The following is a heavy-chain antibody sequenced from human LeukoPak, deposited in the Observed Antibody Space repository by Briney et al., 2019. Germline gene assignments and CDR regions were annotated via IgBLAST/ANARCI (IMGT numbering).Heavy chain of an antibody. V-gene: IGHV1-69*05. CDR1: GGTFSSYA. CDR3: ARGGYSSSSEAYYYYYMDV. J-gene: IGHJ6*03. CDR2: IIPIFGTA. D-gene: IGHD6-6*01. Sequence: GASVKVSCKASGGTFSSYAISWVRQAPGQGLEWMGGIIPIFGTANYAQKFQGRVTITTDESTSTAYMELSSLRSEDTAVYYCARGGYSSSSEAYYYYYMDVWGKGTTVTVSS.